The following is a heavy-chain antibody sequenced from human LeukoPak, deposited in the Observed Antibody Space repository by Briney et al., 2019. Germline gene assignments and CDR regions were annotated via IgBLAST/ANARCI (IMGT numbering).Heavy chain of an antibody. D-gene: IGHD1-26*01. V-gene: IGHV1-2*02. CDR2: INPNGDFT. CDR1: GYTFTDYY. J-gene: IGHJ4*02. Sequence: ASVKVSCKASGYTFTDYYIHWVRQAPELGPQWMGWINPNGDFTTSAQKFQGRVTMISDASISTSYMELSGLTSDDTAVYYCARDRGAPSAPDYWGQGTLVSVSS. CDR3: ARDRGAPSAPDY.